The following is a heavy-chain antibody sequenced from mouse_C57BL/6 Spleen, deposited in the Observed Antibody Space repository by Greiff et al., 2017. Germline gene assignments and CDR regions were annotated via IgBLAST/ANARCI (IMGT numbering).Heavy chain of an antibody. CDR3: AGERYYGSSYGFAY. Sequence: VQLQQPGAELVRPGSSVKLSCKASGYTFTSYWMDWVKQRPGQGLEWIGNIYPSDSETHYNQKFKDKATLTVDKSSSTAYMQRRSLTSEDSAVYYLAGERYYGSSYGFAYWGQGTLFTVSA. J-gene: IGHJ3*01. CDR1: GYTFTSYW. V-gene: IGHV1-61*01. CDR2: IYPSDSET. D-gene: IGHD1-1*01.